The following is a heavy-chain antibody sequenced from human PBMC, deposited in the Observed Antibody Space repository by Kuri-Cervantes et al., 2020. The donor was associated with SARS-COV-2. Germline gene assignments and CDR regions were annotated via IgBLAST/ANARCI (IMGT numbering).Heavy chain of an antibody. CDR1: GFTFSNHA. V-gene: IGHV3-23*01. CDR3: AKTLATVRYYWYGMDV. CDR2: IYGSDT. J-gene: IGHJ6*02. Sequence: GESLKISCEASGFTFSNHAMQWVRQAPGKGLDLVSGIYGSDTYYGDSVKGRFTVPRDISKNNLYLKMNGLRAEDTAVYYCAKTLATVRYYWYGMDVWGQGTPVTVSS. D-gene: IGHD5-24*01.